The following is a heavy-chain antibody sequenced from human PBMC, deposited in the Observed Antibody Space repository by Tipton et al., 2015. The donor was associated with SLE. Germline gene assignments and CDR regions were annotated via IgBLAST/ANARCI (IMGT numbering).Heavy chain of an antibody. CDR1: GGSISSHY. D-gene: IGHD6-13*01. CDR2: INHSGST. V-gene: IGHV4-34*01. J-gene: IGHJ4*02. Sequence: LRLSCTVSGGSISSHYWSWIRQPPRKGLEWIGEINHSGSTNYNPSLKSRVTISVDTSKNQFSLKLSSVTAADTAVYYCARLPPGTRIAAAGWDYWGQGTLVTVSS. CDR3: ARLPPGTRIAAAGWDY.